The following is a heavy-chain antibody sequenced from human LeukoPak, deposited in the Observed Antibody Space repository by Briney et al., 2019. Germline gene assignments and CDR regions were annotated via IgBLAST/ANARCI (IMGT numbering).Heavy chain of an antibody. J-gene: IGHJ5*02. CDR3: AREPPGSRERDCFDP. Sequence: GGSLRLSCAASGFTVSSNYMSWVRQAPGKGLEWVSVIYSGGSTYYADSVKDRFIISRDNSKNKLYLQINSLRADDTAVYYCAREPPGSRERDCFDPWGQGTLVTVSS. CDR2: IYSGGST. D-gene: IGHD2-2*01. CDR1: GFTVSSNY. V-gene: IGHV3-66*01.